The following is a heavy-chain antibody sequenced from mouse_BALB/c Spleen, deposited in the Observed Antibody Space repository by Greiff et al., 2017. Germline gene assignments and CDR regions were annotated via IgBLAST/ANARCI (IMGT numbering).Heavy chain of an antibody. CDR2: ISTYYGDA. CDR1: GYTFTDYA. V-gene: IGHV1S137*01. D-gene: IGHD2-1*01. CDR3: ARESGHYGNYFDY. Sequence: VQLQQSGAELVRPGVSVKISCKGSGYTFTDYAMHWVKQSHAKSLEWIGVISTYYGDASYNQKFKGKATMTVDKSSSTAYMELARLTSEDSAIYYCARESGHYGNYFDYWGQGTTLTVSS. J-gene: IGHJ2*01.